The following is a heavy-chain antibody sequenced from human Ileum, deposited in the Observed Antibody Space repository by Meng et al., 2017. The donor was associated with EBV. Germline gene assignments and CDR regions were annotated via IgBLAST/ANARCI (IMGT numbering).Heavy chain of an antibody. CDR3: ARERGGGDRGIQ. J-gene: IGHJ4*02. CDR2: MSYTGST. V-gene: IGHV4-61*08. D-gene: IGHD2-21*02. CDR1: NGSVSSYGYY. Sequence: QAQLRGSGPGLVTPSETLSLTCAASNGSVSSYGYYWTWIRQPPGKGLEWIGYMSYTGSTNYKSTLKSRVTISVDKSKNQFSLKLSSVTAADTAVYYCARERGGGDRGIQWGQGTLVTVSS.